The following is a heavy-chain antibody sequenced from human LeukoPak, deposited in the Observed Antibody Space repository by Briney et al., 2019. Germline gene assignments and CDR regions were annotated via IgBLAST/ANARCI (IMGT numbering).Heavy chain of an antibody. CDR2: IYYSGST. J-gene: IGHJ5*02. Sequence: PSETLSLTCTVSSASVNSSNFYWGWLRQPPGKGLECIGSIYYSGSTYYNPSLKSRVTISVDKSKNQFSLKLSSVTAADTAVYYCARGRGYCSSTSCYDWFDPWGQGTLVTVSS. CDR1: SASVNSSNFY. D-gene: IGHD2-2*03. V-gene: IGHV4-39*07. CDR3: ARGRGYCSSTSCYDWFDP.